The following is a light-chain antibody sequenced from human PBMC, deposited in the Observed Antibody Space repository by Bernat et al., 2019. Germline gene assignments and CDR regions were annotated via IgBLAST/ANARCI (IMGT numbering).Light chain of an antibody. CDR1: QSIRSS. V-gene: IGKV1-39*01. J-gene: IGKJ2*01. CDR3: QQSYTTPRT. CDR2: AAS. Sequence: DIQMTQSPSSLSASVGHRLTITCRASQSIRSSLNWYQQKSGKAPKLLIFAASSLQSGVPSRFSGSGSGTDFSLTISSLQPEDFATYYWQQSYTTPRTFGQGTKLEGK.